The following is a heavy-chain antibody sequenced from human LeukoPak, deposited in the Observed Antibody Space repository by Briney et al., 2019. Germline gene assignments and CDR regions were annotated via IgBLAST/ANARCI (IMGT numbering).Heavy chain of an antibody. D-gene: IGHD3-22*01. CDR2: IYYSGST. Sequence: SETLSLTCTVSGGSISSYHWSWIRQPPGKGLEWIGYIYYSGSTNYNPSLKSRVTLSVDTSKNQFSLKLSSVTAADTAVYYCARHHYYDSSGYPNWFDPWGQGTLVTVSS. CDR3: ARHHYYDSSGYPNWFDP. J-gene: IGHJ5*02. CDR1: GGSISSYH. V-gene: IGHV4-59*08.